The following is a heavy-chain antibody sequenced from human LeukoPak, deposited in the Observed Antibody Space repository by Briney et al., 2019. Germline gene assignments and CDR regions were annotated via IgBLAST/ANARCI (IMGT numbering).Heavy chain of an antibody. V-gene: IGHV4-34*01. CDR3: ASLGTIVATMGAYGMDV. D-gene: IGHD5-12*01. CDR1: GGSFSNYY. Sequence: SETLSLTCAVYGGSFSNYYWNWIRQPPGKGLEWIGEINHSGSTNYNPSLKSRVTISVDTSKNQFSLKLSSVTAADTAVYYCASLGTIVATMGAYGMDVWGQGTTVTVSS. CDR2: INHSGST. J-gene: IGHJ6*02.